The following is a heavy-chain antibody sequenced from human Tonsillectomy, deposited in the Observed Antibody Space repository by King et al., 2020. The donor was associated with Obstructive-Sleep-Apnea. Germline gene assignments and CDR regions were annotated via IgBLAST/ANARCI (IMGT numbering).Heavy chain of an antibody. Sequence: VQLVESGGGLVKPGGSLSLSCAASGFSFSNYAMSWVRPAPGKGLEWVSCINGGGDTTNYAESVKGRVTISRDNFKNKVFLHLNSLTSEDTALYYCAKESTVIMGNVNWFDAWGQGTLVTVSS. CDR1: GFSFSNYA. CDR2: INGGGDTT. V-gene: IGHV3-23*04. J-gene: IGHJ5*02. CDR3: AKESTVIMGNVNWFDA. D-gene: IGHD1-1*01.